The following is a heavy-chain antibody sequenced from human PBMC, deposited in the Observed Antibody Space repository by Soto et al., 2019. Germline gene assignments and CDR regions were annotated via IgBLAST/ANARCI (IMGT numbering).Heavy chain of an antibody. D-gene: IGHD2-2*01. V-gene: IGHV3-21*01. CDR1: GFMFSSYT. J-gene: IGHJ4*02. Sequence: LGGSLRLSCTASGFMFSSYTMNWVRQAPGKGLEWVSSVSFRGDIYYADSLEGRFTISRDDAKNSLYLQMNSLRAEDTAVYYCARGCSSASCYYYWGQGTLVTVSS. CDR3: ARGCSSASCYYY. CDR2: VSFRGDI.